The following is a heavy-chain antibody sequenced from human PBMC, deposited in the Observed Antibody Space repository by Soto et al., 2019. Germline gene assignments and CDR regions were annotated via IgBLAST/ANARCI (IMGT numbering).Heavy chain of an antibody. Sequence: PGGSLRLSCAASGFTFSSYDMHWVRQATGKGLEWVSAIGTAGDTYYPGSVKGRFTISRENAKNSLYLQMNSLRAGDTAVYYCARAGIQRSVAGYYYYYMDVWGKGTTVTVSS. V-gene: IGHV3-13*01. CDR1: GFTFSSYD. D-gene: IGHD6-19*01. J-gene: IGHJ6*03. CDR3: ARAGIQRSVAGYYYYYMDV. CDR2: IGTAGDT.